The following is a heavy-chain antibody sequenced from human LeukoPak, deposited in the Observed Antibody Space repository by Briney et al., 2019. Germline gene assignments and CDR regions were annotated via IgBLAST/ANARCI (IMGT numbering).Heavy chain of an antibody. J-gene: IGHJ4*02. V-gene: IGHV3-23*01. Sequence: GGSLRLSCEASGSTFSSHAMSWVRQAPGQGLEWVSSITGRGGTTYYADSVRGRFTISRDNSKNSVYLQMNSLRAEDTDVYYCAARNGGSYYFDYWGRGTLVTVSS. D-gene: IGHD3-10*01. CDR3: AARNGGSYYFDY. CDR1: GSTFSSHA. CDR2: ITGRGGTT.